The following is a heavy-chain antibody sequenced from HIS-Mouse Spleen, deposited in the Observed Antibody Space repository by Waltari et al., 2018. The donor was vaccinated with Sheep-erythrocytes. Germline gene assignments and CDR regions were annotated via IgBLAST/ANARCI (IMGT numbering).Heavy chain of an antibody. D-gene: IGHD3-16*01. J-gene: IGHJ3*02. V-gene: IGHV3-30*18. Sequence: PGKGLEWVAVISYDGSNKYYADSVKARFTISRDNSKNTLYLQMNSLRAEDTAVYYCAKGGFGGNSNDAFDIWGQGTMVTVSS. CDR2: ISYDGSNK. CDR3: AKGGFGGNSNDAFDI.